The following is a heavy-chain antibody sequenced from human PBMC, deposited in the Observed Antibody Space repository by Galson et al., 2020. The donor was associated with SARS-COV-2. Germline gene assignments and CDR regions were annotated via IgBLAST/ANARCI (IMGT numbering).Heavy chain of an antibody. V-gene: IGHV3-23*01. J-gene: IGHJ3*02. D-gene: IGHD1-1*01. CDR2: VSRGGDST. CDR3: AKDQYNNWGNAYDI. CDR1: GLTFSNYG. Sequence: GESLKISCAASGLTFSNYGMTWVRQAPGKGLEWVAHVSRGGDSTFYAKSVRGRFTISRDNSKNTLYLQIKSLRAEDTAIYYCAKDQYNNWGNAYDIWGQGTMVTVSS.